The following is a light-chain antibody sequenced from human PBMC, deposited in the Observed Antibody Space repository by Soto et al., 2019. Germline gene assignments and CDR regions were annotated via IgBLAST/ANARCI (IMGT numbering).Light chain of an antibody. CDR3: SSYASSSTVI. J-gene: IGLJ2*01. CDR1: SSDVGAYNY. CDR2: DVS. Sequence: QSALTQPASVSGSPGQSITISCTGTSSDVGAYNYVSWYQQHPVKAPKLMIYDVSSRPSGISNRFSGSKSGNTASLTISGVQDEDEADYYCSSYASSSTVIFGGGTKVTVL. V-gene: IGLV2-14*01.